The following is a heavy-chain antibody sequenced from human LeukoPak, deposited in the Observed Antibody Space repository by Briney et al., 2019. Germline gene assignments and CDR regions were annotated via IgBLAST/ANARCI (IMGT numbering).Heavy chain of an antibody. CDR3: VRLLVYNSGGEAFDH. V-gene: IGHV3-21*01. D-gene: IGHD1-20*01. Sequence: GGSLRLSCAASGFTFSSYSMNWVRQAPGKGLVLVSSISSSSSFIYYADSVRGRFTISRDNAKNSLYLQMNSLRAEDTAVYYCVRLLVYNSGGEAFDHWGQGTLVTVSS. CDR2: ISSSSSFI. CDR1: GFTFSSYS. J-gene: IGHJ4*02.